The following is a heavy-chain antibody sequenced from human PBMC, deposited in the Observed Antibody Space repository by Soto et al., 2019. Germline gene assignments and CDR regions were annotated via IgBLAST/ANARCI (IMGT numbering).Heavy chain of an antibody. J-gene: IGHJ6*02. Sequence: SVKVSCKASGFTFTSSAVQWVRQARGQRLEWIGWIVVGSGNTNYAQKFQERVTITRDMSTSTAYMELSSLRSEDTAVYYCAAEGSYYFYYYGMDVWGQGTTVTVSS. V-gene: IGHV1-58*01. CDR3: AAEGSYYFYYYGMDV. CDR2: IVVGSGNT. CDR1: GFTFTSSA. D-gene: IGHD1-26*01.